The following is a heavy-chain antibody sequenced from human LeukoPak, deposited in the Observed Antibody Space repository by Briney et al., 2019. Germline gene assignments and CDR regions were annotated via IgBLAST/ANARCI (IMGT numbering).Heavy chain of an antibody. D-gene: IGHD3-9*01. V-gene: IGHV3-11*06. J-gene: IGHJ4*02. CDR1: GFTFSDHY. Sequence: GGSLRLSCAASGFTFSDHYMSWLRQAPGKGLEWVSYISSSSTYTNYADSVKGRFTISRDNTKNSLYLQMNSLRAEDTAVYYCARGDILTGYFAFDYWGQGTLVTVSS. CDR2: ISSSSTYT. CDR3: ARGDILTGYFAFDY.